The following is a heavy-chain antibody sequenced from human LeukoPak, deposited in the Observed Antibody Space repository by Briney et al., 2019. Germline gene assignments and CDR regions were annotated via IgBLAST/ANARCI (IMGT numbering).Heavy chain of an antibody. J-gene: IGHJ4*02. Sequence: GGSLRLSCAASGFTFSSYAMHWVRQAPGKGLEWVAVISYDGSNKYYADSVKGRFTISRDNSKNTLYLQMNSLRAEDTAVYYCARDQGYYDSSGYPYDYWGQGTLVTASS. CDR2: ISYDGSNK. CDR1: GFTFSSYA. CDR3: ARDQGYYDSSGYPYDY. D-gene: IGHD3-22*01. V-gene: IGHV3-30-3*01.